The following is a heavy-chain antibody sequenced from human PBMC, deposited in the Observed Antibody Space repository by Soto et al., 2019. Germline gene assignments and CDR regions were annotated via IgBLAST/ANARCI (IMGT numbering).Heavy chain of an antibody. V-gene: IGHV1-2*02. CDR3: ARPITMVRGVIIQAAFDI. CDR2: INPNSGGT. Sequence: GASVKVSCKASGYTFTGYYMHWVRQAPGQGLEWMGWINPNSGGTNYAQKFQGRVTMTRDTSISTAYMELSRLRSDDTAVYYCARPITMVRGVIIQAAFDIWGQGTMVTVSS. J-gene: IGHJ3*02. D-gene: IGHD3-10*01. CDR1: GYTFTGYY.